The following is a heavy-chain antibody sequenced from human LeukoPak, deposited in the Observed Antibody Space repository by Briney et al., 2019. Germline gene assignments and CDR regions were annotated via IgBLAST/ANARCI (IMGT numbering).Heavy chain of an antibody. Sequence: GGSLRLSCAASGFPLSSYAMSWVRQGPGKGLEWVAATSSSDPGTYHADSVRGRFTISRDNSKNTLYLQMNRLRVEDAAVYYCARAPVTSCRGAFCYPFDYWGQGTLVTVSS. CDR1: GFPLSSYA. J-gene: IGHJ4*02. CDR3: ARAPVTSCRGAFCYPFDY. V-gene: IGHV3-23*01. CDR2: TSSSDPGT. D-gene: IGHD2-15*01.